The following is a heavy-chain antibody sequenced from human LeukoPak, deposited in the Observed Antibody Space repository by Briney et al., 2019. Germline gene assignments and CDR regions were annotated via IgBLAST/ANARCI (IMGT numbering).Heavy chain of an antibody. D-gene: IGHD5-18*01. CDR3: ARGQWIQLWLRAFDI. CDR2: IYTIGST. CDR1: GFTVSTNY. J-gene: IGHJ3*02. V-gene: IGHV3-66*02. Sequence: SRTLSCAASGFTVSTNYMSCVRHPPGKGLEWVSVIYTIGSTYYPDSVKGRLTISRDNSKHTLYLQMNTLRAEDTAVYYCARGQWIQLWLRAFDIWGQGTMVTVSS.